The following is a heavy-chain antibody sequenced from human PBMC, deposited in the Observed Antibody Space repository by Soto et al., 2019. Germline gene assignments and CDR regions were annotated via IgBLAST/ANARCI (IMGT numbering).Heavy chain of an antibody. V-gene: IGHV3-7*01. D-gene: IGHD6-25*01. CDR2: IKQDGGKK. CDR3: ARERGSGGLSADAFDF. CDR1: GFTFSSYW. Sequence: EVQLVESGGGLVQPGGSLRLSCAASGFTFSSYWMSWVRQAPGKGLEWVANIKQDGGKKYYVDSVKGRFTISRDNAKNSQKRYIESGRAADTAVSYCARERGSGGLSADAFDFWGQGTMVTVSS. J-gene: IGHJ3*01.